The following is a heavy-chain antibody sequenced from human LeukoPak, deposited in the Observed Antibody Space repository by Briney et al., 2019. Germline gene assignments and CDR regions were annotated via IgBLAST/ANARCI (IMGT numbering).Heavy chain of an antibody. V-gene: IGHV3-7*01. CDR1: GFTFSSYW. Sequence: GGSLRLSCAASGFTFSSYWMSWVRQAPGKGLEWVANIKQDGSEKYYVDSVKGRFTIPRDNAKNSLYLQMNSLRAEDTAVYYCAREGETITIFGVVIEYYFDYWGQGTLVTVSS. D-gene: IGHD3-3*01. CDR3: AREGETITIFGVVIEYYFDY. J-gene: IGHJ4*02. CDR2: IKQDGSEK.